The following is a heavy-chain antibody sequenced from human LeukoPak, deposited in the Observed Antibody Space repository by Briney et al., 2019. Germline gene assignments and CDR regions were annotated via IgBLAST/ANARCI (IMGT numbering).Heavy chain of an antibody. D-gene: IGHD2-2*01. Sequence: PGGSLRLSCAASGFTFSSYWMSWVRQAPGKGLEWVANIKQDGSEKYYVDSVKGRFTISRDNAKNSLYLQMNSLRAEDTAVYYCARRGGDCSSTSCYAQRGHYYYYYMDVWGKGTTVTVSS. V-gene: IGHV3-7*01. CDR3: ARRGGDCSSTSCYAQRGHYYYYYMDV. J-gene: IGHJ6*03. CDR2: IKQDGSEK. CDR1: GFTFSSYW.